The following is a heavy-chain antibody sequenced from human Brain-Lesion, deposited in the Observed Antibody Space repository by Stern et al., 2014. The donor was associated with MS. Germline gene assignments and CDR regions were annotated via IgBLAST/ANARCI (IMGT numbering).Heavy chain of an antibody. V-gene: IGHV3-74*02. Sequence: EVQLVESGGGLVQPGGSLRLSCAASGFTFSNYWMHWVRQAPGKGLVWVSRVNNDGRRTSYADSVKGRFTRSRDNAKNTLYLQMNSLRVEDTAIYYCARGERWFDSWGQGTLVTVSS. D-gene: IGHD3-10*01. CDR3: ARGERWFDS. J-gene: IGHJ5*01. CDR1: GFTFSNYW. CDR2: VNNDGRRT.